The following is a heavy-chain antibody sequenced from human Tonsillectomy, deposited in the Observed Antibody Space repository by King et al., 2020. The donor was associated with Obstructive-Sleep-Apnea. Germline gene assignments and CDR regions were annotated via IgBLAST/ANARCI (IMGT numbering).Heavy chain of an antibody. Sequence: QLVQSGAELRKPGSSVKVSCKASGGTFSSFALSWVRQAPGQGLEWMGGIVPKFGTANYAPTFRGRLTITADESSSTAFMDLSSLRSEDTAMYYCATARPQSGIIVARGYFDPWGQGTLVTVSS. CDR1: GGTFSSFA. J-gene: IGHJ5*02. D-gene: IGHD5-12*01. CDR2: IVPKFGTA. CDR3: ATARPQSGIIVARGYFDP. V-gene: IGHV1-69*01.